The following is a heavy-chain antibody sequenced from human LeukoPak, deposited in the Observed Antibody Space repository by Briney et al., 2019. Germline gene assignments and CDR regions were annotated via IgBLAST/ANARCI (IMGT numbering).Heavy chain of an antibody. CDR3: ARDPMVRGVMDV. D-gene: IGHD3-10*01. V-gene: IGHV3-30*03. CDR2: ISYDGSNK. Sequence: PGGSLRLSCAASGFTVSSNYMSWVRQAPGKGLEWVAVISYDGSNKYYADSVKGRFTISRDNSKNTLYLQMNSLRAEDTAVYYCARDPMVRGVMDVWGKGTTVTVSS. CDR1: GFTVSSNY. J-gene: IGHJ6*04.